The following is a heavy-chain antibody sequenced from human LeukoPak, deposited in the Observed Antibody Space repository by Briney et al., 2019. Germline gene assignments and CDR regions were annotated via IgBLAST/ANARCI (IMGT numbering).Heavy chain of an antibody. CDR2: IWYDGSNK. V-gene: IGHV3-33*01. D-gene: IGHD1-14*01. Sequence: GGSLRLSCAASGFTFSSYGMHWVRQAPGKGLEWVAVIWYDGSNKYYADSVKGRFTISRDNSKNTLYLQMNSLRAEDTAVYYCARDPGRQAEIRNDAFDIWGQGTMVTVSS. CDR1: GFTFSSYG. J-gene: IGHJ3*02. CDR3: ARDPGRQAEIRNDAFDI.